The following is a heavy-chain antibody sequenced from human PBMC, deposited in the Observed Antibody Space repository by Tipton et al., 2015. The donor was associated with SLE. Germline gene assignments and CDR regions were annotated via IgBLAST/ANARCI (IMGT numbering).Heavy chain of an antibody. CDR2: INADNGNT. CDR3: ARDRSLLVVVDRRCFDS. J-gene: IGHJ5*01. D-gene: IGHD2-15*01. CDR1: GYTFTTYA. V-gene: IGHV1-3*01. Sequence: QSGPEVKKPGASVKVSCKASGYTFTTYAIHWVRQAPGQRLEWMGWINADNGNTTYSQKFQGRVTITRDTSATTAYMELSSLTSEDTAVYYCARDRSLLVVVDRRCFDSWGQGTLVTVSS.